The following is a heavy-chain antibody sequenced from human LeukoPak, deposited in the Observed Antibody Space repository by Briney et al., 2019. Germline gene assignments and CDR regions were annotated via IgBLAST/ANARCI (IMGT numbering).Heavy chain of an antibody. Sequence: GGSLRLSCAASGFTFSSYAMSWVRQAPGKGLEWVSAISGSGGSTYYADSVKGRFTISRDNSKNTLYLQMNSLRAEDTAVCYCAKDPGYSGYGYFDYWGQGTLVTVSS. CDR2: ISGSGGST. CDR1: GFTFSSYA. V-gene: IGHV3-23*01. J-gene: IGHJ4*02. D-gene: IGHD5-12*01. CDR3: AKDPGYSGYGYFDY.